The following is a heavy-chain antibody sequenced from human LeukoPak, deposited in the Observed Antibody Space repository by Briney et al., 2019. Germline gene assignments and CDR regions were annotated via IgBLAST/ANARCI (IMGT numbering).Heavy chain of an antibody. CDR1: GFTFSSYG. J-gene: IGHJ4*02. Sequence: GGSLRLSCAASGFTFSSYGMHWVRQAPGKGLEWVAVIWYDGSNKYYADSVNGRFTISRDNSKNTLYLQMNSLRAEDTAVYYCARDRGSSWSPLDYWGQGALVTVSS. D-gene: IGHD6-13*01. CDR2: IWYDGSNK. V-gene: IGHV3-33*01. CDR3: ARDRGSSWSPLDY.